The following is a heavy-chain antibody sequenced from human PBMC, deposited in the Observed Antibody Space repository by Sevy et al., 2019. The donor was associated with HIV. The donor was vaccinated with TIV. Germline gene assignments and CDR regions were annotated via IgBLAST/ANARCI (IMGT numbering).Heavy chain of an antibody. D-gene: IGHD6-13*01. Sequence: GGSLRLSCAASGFTFSTYTMTWVRQAPGMGLEWVSAISGSAGSTYYADSVKGRFTISRDNSKNTLYLQMNSLRVEDTAVYYCAKGDSTFYGMDVWGQRTTVTVSS. J-gene: IGHJ6*02. CDR2: ISGSAGST. CDR1: GFTFSTYT. V-gene: IGHV3-23*01. CDR3: AKGDSTFYGMDV.